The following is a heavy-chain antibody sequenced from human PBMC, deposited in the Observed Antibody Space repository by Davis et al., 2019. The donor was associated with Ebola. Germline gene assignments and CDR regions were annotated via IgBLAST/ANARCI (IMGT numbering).Heavy chain of an antibody. CDR1: GFTFSSYW. J-gene: IGHJ5*02. Sequence: GESLKISCAASGFTFSSYWMHWVRQAPGKGLEWVAVIWYDGSNKYYADSVKGRFTISRDNSKNTLYLQMNSLRVEDTAVYYCARDPDTSGYYSWFDPWGQGTLVTVPS. D-gene: IGHD6-19*01. CDR2: IWYDGSNK. V-gene: IGHV3-33*01. CDR3: ARDPDTSGYYSWFDP.